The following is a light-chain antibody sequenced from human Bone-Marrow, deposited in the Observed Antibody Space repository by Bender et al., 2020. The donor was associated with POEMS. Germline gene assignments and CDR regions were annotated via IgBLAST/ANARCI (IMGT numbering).Light chain of an antibody. J-gene: IGLJ2*01. CDR1: SSDVGSYNV. V-gene: IGLV2-23*02. Sequence: QSALTQPASVSASPGQSITISCTGTSSDVGSYNVVSWYQQHPGKAPKLMIYEVTKRPSGVSNRFSGSKSGDTASLTISGLQAEDEADYHCCSYAGSNTLVFGGGTKVTVL. CDR3: CSYAGSNTLV. CDR2: EVT.